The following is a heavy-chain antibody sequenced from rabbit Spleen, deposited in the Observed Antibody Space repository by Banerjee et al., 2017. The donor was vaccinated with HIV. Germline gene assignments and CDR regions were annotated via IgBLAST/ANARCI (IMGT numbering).Heavy chain of an antibody. CDR3: ARDLVDVIGWNFSL. V-gene: IGHV1S45*01. D-gene: IGHD1-1*01. Sequence: QEQLVESGGGLVKPEESLTLTCTASGFSFSSSYYMCWVRQAPGKGLEWIGCINSSSGSTWYASWVNGRFIMSRTSSTKVTLQMTSVTAADTATYFCARDLVDVIGWNFSLWGQGTLVTVS. CDR1: GFSFSSSYY. CDR2: INSSSGST. J-gene: IGHJ4*01.